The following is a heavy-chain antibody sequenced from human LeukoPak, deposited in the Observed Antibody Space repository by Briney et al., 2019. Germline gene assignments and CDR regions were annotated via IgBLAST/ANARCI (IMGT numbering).Heavy chain of an antibody. J-gene: IGHJ5*02. CDR1: GYTFTSYY. D-gene: IGHD3/OR15-3a*01. Sequence: GASVKVSCKASGYTFTSYYMHWVRQAPGQGLEWMGIINPSGGSTSYAQKFQGRVTMTRDMSTSTVYMELSSLRSEDTAVYYCTRVGRRGGNWFDPWGQGTLVTVSS. CDR2: INPSGGST. CDR3: TRVGRRGGNWFDP. V-gene: IGHV1-46*01.